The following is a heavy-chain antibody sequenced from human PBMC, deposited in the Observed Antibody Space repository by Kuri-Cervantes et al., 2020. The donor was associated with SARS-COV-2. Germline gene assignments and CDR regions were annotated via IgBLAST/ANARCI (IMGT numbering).Heavy chain of an antibody. CDR1: GFTFSNAW. V-gene: IGHV3-15*01. D-gene: IGHD2-2*01. J-gene: IGHJ5*02. CDR3: TTDPIVVVPAALRS. CDR2: IKSKTDGGTT. Sequence: GESLKISCAASGFTFSNAWMSWVRQAPGKGPEWVGRIKSKTDGGTTDYAAPVKGRFTISRDDSKNTLYLQMNSLKTEDTAVYYCTTDPIVVVPAALRSWGQGTLVTVSS.